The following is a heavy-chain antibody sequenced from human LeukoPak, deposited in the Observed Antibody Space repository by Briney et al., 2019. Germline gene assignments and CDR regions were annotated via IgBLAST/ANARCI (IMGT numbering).Heavy chain of an antibody. D-gene: IGHD6-19*01. V-gene: IGHV3-23*01. CDR1: GFTFSSYA. CDR3: AKRRVTGSGRYYYYGMDV. Sequence: GGSLRLSCAASGFTFSSYAMSWVRQAPGKGLEWVSAISGSGGSTYYADSVKGRFTISRGNSKNTLYLQMNSLRAEDTAVYYCAKRRVTGSGRYYYYGMDVWGQGTTVTVSS. J-gene: IGHJ6*02. CDR2: ISGSGGST.